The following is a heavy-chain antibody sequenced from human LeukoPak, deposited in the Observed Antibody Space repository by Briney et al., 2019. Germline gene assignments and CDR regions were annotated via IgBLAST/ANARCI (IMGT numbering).Heavy chain of an antibody. D-gene: IGHD3-3*01. CDR3: ARTRAGDFWSGYYGIDY. J-gene: IGHJ4*02. Sequence: ASVKVSCKASGYTFNSYVISWVRQAPGQGLEWMGWINTYNGNTNYAQKLQGRVTMTTDTSTSTAYMELRSLRSDDRAMCYCARTRAGDFWSGYYGIDYWGQGTLVTVSS. V-gene: IGHV1-18*01. CDR1: GYTFNSYV. CDR2: INTYNGNT.